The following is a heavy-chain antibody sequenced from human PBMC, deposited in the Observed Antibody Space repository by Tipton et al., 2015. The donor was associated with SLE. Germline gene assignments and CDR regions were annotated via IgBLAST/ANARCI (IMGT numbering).Heavy chain of an antibody. CDR3: ARGGDIVATIGAFDI. CDR1: GYSISSGYY. J-gene: IGHJ3*02. Sequence: TLSLTCTVSGYSISSGYYWGWIRQPPGKGLEWIGSIYHSGSTYYNPSLKSRVTISVDTSKNQFSLKLSSVTAADTAVYYCARGGDIVATIGAFDIWGQGTMVTVSS. V-gene: IGHV4-38-2*02. D-gene: IGHD5-12*01. CDR2: IYHSGST.